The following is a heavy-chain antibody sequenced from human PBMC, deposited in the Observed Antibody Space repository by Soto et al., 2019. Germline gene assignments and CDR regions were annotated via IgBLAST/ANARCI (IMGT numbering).Heavy chain of an antibody. CDR1: GFTFSSYS. CDR3: ARVLTSIYYYYMDV. V-gene: IGHV3-21*01. Sequence: GGSLRLSCAASGFTFSSYSMNWVRQAPGKGLEWVSSISSSSSYIYYADSVKGRFTISRDNAKNSLYLQMNSLRAEDTAVYYCARVLTSIYYYYMDVWGKGTTVTVSS. D-gene: IGHD3-9*01. CDR2: ISSSSSYI. J-gene: IGHJ6*03.